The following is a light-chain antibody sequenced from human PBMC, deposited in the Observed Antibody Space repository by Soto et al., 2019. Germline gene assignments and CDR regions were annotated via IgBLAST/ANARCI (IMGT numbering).Light chain of an antibody. V-gene: IGKV2-30*01. CDR1: QSLLYSDGNTY. CDR2: KVS. J-gene: IGKJ1*01. Sequence: DVVMTQSPLSLPVTLGQPASISCRSSQSLLYSDGNTYLSWFHQRPGQSPRRLIYKVSNRDSGVPDRVSGSGSDTDFTLKISRVEAEDVGVYYCMQGVYWPPGRAFGQGTKVEIK. CDR3: MQGVYWPPGRA.